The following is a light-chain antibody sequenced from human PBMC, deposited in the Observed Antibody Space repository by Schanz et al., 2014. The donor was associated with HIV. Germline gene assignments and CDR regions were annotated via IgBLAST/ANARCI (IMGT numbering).Light chain of an antibody. CDR2: EVS. CDR3: SSYAATSNVL. J-gene: IGLJ3*02. V-gene: IGLV2-8*01. CDR1: NSDVGGYDY. Sequence: QSALTQPRSVSGSPGQSVTISCTGTNSDVGGYDYVSWYQQHPGKAPKLMIYEVSERPSGVPDRFSGSKSGNTASLTVSGLQADDEADYYCSSYAATSNVLFGGGTKLTVL.